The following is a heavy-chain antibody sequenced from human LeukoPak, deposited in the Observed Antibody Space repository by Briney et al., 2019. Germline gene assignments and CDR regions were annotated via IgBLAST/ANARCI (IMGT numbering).Heavy chain of an antibody. Sequence: PGRALRLSCAASGFTFSSYGMHWVRPAPGKGLEGVAVIWYDGSHIYYADSVKGRFTASRDNSKNTLYLQVNSLRDEDTAVYSCARDERKYCSSNSCSVDLWGQGTLVTVSS. V-gene: IGHV3-33*01. CDR1: GFTFSSYG. CDR3: ARDERKYCSSNSCSVDL. D-gene: IGHD2-2*01. J-gene: IGHJ5*02. CDR2: IWYDGSHI.